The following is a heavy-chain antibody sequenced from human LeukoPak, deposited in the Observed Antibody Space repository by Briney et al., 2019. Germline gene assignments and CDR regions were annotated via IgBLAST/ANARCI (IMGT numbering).Heavy chain of an antibody. V-gene: IGHV3-23*01. Sequence: GGSLRLSCAASGFTFSSYAMSWVRQAPVKGLEWVSAISGSGGSTYYADSVKGRFTISRDNSKNTLYLQMNSLRAEDTAVYYCAREGRYYYDSSGYIDYWGQGTLVTVSS. CDR2: ISGSGGST. D-gene: IGHD3-22*01. CDR1: GFTFSSYA. J-gene: IGHJ4*02. CDR3: AREGRYYYDSSGYIDY.